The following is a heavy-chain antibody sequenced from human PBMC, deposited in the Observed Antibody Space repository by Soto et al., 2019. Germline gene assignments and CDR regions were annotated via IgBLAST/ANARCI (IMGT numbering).Heavy chain of an antibody. CDR2: IYTSGST. V-gene: IGHV4-4*07. Sequence: SESLSLTCSVSGGSMSTYYWNWIRQAAGKGLEWIGRIYTSGSTSYNPSLKSRVTMSVDTSKNEVSLKMKSVTAADTAIYYCAGIGEEIYYGMDVWGQGTTVTVSS. D-gene: IGHD2-21*01. CDR1: GGSMSTYY. CDR3: AGIGEEIYYGMDV. J-gene: IGHJ6*02.